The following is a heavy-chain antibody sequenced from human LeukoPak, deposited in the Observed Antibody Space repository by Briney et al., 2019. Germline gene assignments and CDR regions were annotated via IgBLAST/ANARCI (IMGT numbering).Heavy chain of an antibody. D-gene: IGHD2-2*01. CDR3: ARHRDIVVVPAAPHFDY. Sequence: SETLSLTCAVYGGSFSGYYWSWNRQPPGKGLEWIGEINHSGSTNYNPSLKSRVTISVDTSKNQFSLKLSSVTAADTAVYYCARHRDIVVVPAAPHFDYWGQGTLVTVSS. CDR1: GGSFSGYY. V-gene: IGHV4-34*01. J-gene: IGHJ4*02. CDR2: INHSGST.